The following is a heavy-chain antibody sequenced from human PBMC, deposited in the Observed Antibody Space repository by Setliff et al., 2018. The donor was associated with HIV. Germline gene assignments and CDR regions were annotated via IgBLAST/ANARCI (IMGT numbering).Heavy chain of an antibody. D-gene: IGHD2-15*01. V-gene: IGHV3-15*01. CDR1: GFTFTNAW. CDR3: TRESGGKIDY. J-gene: IGHJ4*02. Sequence: PGGSLRLSCAASGFTFTNAWMTWVRQAPGKGLECVGRIKSQGDGGAIDYAAHVKGRFTISRDDSKKMLYLQMNSLKTEDTGVYYCTRESGGKIDYWGQGTLVTVSS. CDR2: IKSQGDGGAI.